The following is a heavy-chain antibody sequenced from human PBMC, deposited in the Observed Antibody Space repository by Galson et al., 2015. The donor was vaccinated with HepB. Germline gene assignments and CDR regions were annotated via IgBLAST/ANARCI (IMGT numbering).Heavy chain of an antibody. V-gene: IGHV3-7*03. D-gene: IGHD1-26*01. CDR3: ARDPRPVGYYYGMDV. CDR2: IKQDGSEK. J-gene: IGHJ6*02. Sequence: SLRLSCAASGFTFSSYWMSWVRQAPGKGLEWVANIKQDGSEKYYVDSVKGRFTISRDNAKNSLYLQMNSLRAEDTAVYYCARDPRPVGYYYGMDVWGQGTTVTVSS. CDR1: GFTFSSYW.